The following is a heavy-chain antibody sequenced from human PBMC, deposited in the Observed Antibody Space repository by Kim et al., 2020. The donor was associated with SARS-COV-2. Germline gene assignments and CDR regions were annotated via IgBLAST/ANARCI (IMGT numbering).Heavy chain of an antibody. V-gene: IGHV3-21*01. CDR3: GRTLPGFSHGKIDY. CDR2: TTSSGSQP. D-gene: IGHD5-18*01. CDR1: GFTFSSHS. J-gene: IGHJ4*02. Sequence: GGSLSLSCSASGFTFSSHSMNWVRQAPGKGLEWVASTTSSGSQPYYADSVGGRFTISRDNAKNSLYLQMNNLRAEDTAAYYCGRTLPGFSHGKIDYWGQGTQVTVSS.